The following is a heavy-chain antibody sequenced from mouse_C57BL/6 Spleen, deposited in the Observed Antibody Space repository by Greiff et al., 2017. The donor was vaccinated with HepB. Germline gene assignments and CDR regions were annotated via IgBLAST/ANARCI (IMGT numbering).Heavy chain of an antibody. CDR2: IYPGDGDT. D-gene: IGHD1-1*01. CDR3: ARSFYYGSSSFDY. V-gene: IGHV1-82*01. Sequence: QVQLQQPGPELVKPGASVKISCKASGYAFSSSWMNWVKQRPGKGLEWIGRIYPGDGDTNYNGKFKGKATLTADKSSSTAYMQLSSLTSEDSAVYFCARSFYYGSSSFDYWGQGTTLTVSS. CDR1: GYAFSSSW. J-gene: IGHJ2*01.